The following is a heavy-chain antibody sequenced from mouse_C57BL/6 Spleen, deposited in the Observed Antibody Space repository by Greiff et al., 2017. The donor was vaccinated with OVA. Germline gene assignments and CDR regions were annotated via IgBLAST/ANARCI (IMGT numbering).Heavy chain of an antibody. CDR2: ISYDGSN. Sequence: EVKLEESGPGLVKPSQSLSLTCSVTGYSITSGYYWNWIRQFPGNKLEWMGYISYDGSNNYNPSLKNRISITLDTSKNKFFLKLNSVTTEDTATYYCARGASYYSNYDWFAYWGQGTLVTVSA. CDR3: ARGASYYSNYDWFAY. D-gene: IGHD2-5*01. CDR1: GYSITSGYY. V-gene: IGHV3-6*01. J-gene: IGHJ3*01.